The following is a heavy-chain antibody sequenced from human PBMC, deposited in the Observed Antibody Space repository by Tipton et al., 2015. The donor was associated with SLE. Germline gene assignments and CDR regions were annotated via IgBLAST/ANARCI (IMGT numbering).Heavy chain of an antibody. CDR2: ISYDGTYK. V-gene: IGHV3-30*04. CDR3: ARDRFCSTTGCYTFGY. J-gene: IGHJ4*02. Sequence: SLRLSCEASGFTFSIYSMNWVRQAPGKGLEWVALISYDGTYKSYADSVKGRFTISRDSSKNTLYLQMNSLRPEDTAVYYCARDRFCSTTGCYTFGYWGQGTLVTVSS. D-gene: IGHD2-2*02. CDR1: GFTFSIYS.